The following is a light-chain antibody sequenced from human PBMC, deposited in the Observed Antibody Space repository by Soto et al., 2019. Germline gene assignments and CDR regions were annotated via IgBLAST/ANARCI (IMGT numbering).Light chain of an antibody. CDR2: GAS. Sequence: EIVLTQSPGTLVLSPGERATLSCRASQSVSKNYLAWYQQKPGQAPRLLIYGASSRATGIPDRISGSGSGTDFTLTISRLEPEDFAVYYCQQYGSSPRYTFGQGTKLEIK. V-gene: IGKV3-20*01. CDR3: QQYGSSPRYT. J-gene: IGKJ2*01. CDR1: QSVSKNY.